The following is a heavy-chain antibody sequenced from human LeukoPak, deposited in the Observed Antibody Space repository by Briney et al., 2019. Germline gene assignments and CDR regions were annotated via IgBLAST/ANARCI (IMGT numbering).Heavy chain of an antibody. J-gene: IGHJ2*01. Sequence: SQTLSLICTVSGGSFSSDYWGWIRQSPGKGLEWIGYISYSGETKYSPSLKSRVTMSGDRSKNTFSLRMTSVTAADTAVYFCAKSHPAVTTTDWYFDLWGRGTLVTISS. CDR1: GGSFSSDY. D-gene: IGHD4-17*01. V-gene: IGHV4-59*03. CDR3: AKSHPAVTTTDWYFDL. CDR2: ISYSGET.